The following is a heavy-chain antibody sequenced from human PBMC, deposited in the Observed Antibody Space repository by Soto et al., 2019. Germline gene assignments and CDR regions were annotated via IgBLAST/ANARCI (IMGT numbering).Heavy chain of an antibody. Sequence: PGGSLRLSCAASGFTFSSYWMHRVRQAPGKGLVWVSRINSDGSSTSYADSVKGRFTISRDNAKNTLYLQMNSLRAEDTAVYYCAREAGWPAESADWFDPWGQGTLVTVSS. J-gene: IGHJ5*02. CDR1: GFTFSSYW. CDR2: INSDGSST. V-gene: IGHV3-74*01. D-gene: IGHD2-15*01. CDR3: AREAGWPAESADWFDP.